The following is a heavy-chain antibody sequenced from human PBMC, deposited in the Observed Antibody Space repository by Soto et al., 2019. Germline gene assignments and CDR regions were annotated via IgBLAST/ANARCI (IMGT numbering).Heavy chain of an antibody. J-gene: IGHJ4*02. CDR2: IYPGDSDT. CDR3: ARRHDFGGFDY. D-gene: IGHD3-10*01. CDR1: GYSFSKDW. Sequence: PGESLKISCKASGYSFSKDWIGWVRQMPGKGLEWMGIIYPGDSDTRYSPSLKGQVTISADKSISTAYLKWSSLKASDTGIYYCARRHDFGGFDYWGQGTLVTVSS. V-gene: IGHV5-51*01.